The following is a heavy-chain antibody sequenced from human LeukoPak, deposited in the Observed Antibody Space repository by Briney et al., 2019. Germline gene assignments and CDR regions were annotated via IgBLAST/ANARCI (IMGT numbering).Heavy chain of an antibody. CDR1: GGSISSYY. CDR2: IYYSGST. J-gene: IGHJ4*02. V-gene: IGHV4-59*01. CDR3: GGSSGYGNY. D-gene: IGHD3-22*01. Sequence: PSEILSLTCTVSGGSISSYYWSWIRQPPGKGLEWIGYIYYSGSTNYNPSLKSRVTISVDTSKNQFSLKLSSVTAADTAVYYCGGSSGYGNYWGQGTLVTVSS.